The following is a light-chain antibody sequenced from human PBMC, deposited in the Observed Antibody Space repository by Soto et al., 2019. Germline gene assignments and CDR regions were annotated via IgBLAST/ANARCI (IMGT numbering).Light chain of an antibody. J-gene: IGKJ3*01. CDR2: DAS. V-gene: IGKV3D-20*02. CDR1: QTVRNNY. CDR3: QQRSNAAFT. Sequence: EFVLTQSPGTLSLSPGERATLSCRASQTVRNNYLAWYQQKPGQAPRLLIYDASSRATGIPDRFSGGGSGTDFTLTISRLEPEDFAVYYCQQRSNAAFTFGPGTKVDIK.